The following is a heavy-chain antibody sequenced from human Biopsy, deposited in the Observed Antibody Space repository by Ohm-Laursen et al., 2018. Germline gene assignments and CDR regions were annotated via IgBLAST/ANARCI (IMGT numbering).Heavy chain of an antibody. V-gene: IGHV3-23*01. CDR3: ARDLYDFCGGCPFDP. J-gene: IGHJ5*02. CDR2: INGSGGST. D-gene: IGHD3-3*01. CDR1: GFTFSSHA. Sequence: SLRLSCAASGFTFSSHAMSWVRQAPGKGLECVSLINGSGGSTYYADPVEGRFTISRDSSKNTLYLQMNSLRAEDTAMYYCARDLYDFCGGCPFDPWGQGTLVTVSP.